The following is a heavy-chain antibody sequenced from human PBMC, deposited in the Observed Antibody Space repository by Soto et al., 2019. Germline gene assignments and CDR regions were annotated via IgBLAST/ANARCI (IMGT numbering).Heavy chain of an antibody. D-gene: IGHD3-10*01. CDR1: GYNFGAYW. CDR3: ARGGTMGTPSDY. J-gene: IGHJ4*02. CDR2: TCPGDSGT. V-gene: IGHV5-51*01. Sequence: GESLQISCKASGYNFGAYWIGWGRQKRRRGPERMGMTCPGDSGTRYSPFSQGQVTCAADKTISAVYLQWRSLKAADTATYFGARGGTMGTPSDYWDQGTRVTVSS.